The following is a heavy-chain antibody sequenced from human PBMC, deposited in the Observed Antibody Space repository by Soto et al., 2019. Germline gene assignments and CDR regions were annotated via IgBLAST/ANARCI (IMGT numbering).Heavy chain of an antibody. V-gene: IGHV3-30*18. CDR1: GFTFSSYG. CDR3: AKDQAYYYDSSGYYRRGGVDYYYYGMAV. D-gene: IGHD3-22*01. CDR2: ISYDGSNK. Sequence: QVQLVESGGGVVQPGRSLRLSCAASGFTFSSYGMHWVRQAPGKGLEWVAVISYDGSNKYYADSVKGRFTISRDNSKNTLYLQMNSLRAEDTAVYYCAKDQAYYYDSSGYYRRGGVDYYYYGMAVWGQGTTVTVSS. J-gene: IGHJ6*02.